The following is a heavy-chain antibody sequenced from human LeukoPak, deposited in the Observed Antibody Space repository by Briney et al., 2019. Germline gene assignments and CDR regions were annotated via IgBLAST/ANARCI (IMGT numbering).Heavy chain of an antibody. CDR2: INHSGST. J-gene: IGHJ4*02. Sequence: SQTLSLTCTVSGGSISSGDYYWSWIRQPPGKGLEWIGEINHSGSTNYNPSLKSRVTISVDTSKNQFSLKLSSVTAADTAVYYCARGRWQWLARVTTAFDYWGQGTLVTVSS. CDR1: GGSISSGDYY. CDR3: ARGRWQWLARVTTAFDY. V-gene: IGHV4-30-4*08. D-gene: IGHD6-19*01.